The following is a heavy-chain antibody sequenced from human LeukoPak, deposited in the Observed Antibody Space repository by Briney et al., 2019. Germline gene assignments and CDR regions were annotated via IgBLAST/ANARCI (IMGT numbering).Heavy chain of an antibody. D-gene: IGHD1-26*01. J-gene: IGHJ4*02. Sequence: GSLRLSCAASGFTFSNYDMHWVRQTTGKGLEWVSGIDTASDTYYTGSVKSRFTISRDNAKNSLYLQMNSPRAGDTAVYYCARGSGGQHEFDYWGQGILVSASS. CDR3: ARGSGGQHEFDY. V-gene: IGHV3-13*01. CDR2: IDTASDT. CDR1: GFTFSNYD.